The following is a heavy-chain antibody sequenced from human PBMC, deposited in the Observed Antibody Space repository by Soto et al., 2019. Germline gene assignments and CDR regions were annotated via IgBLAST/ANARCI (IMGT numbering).Heavy chain of an antibody. CDR2: INHSGGST. CDR1: GYTFTSYY. J-gene: IGHJ4*02. D-gene: IGHD4-17*01. CDR3: ARDHGLNAAIDY. Sequence: GASVKVSCKASGYTFTSYYMHWVRQAPGQGLEWMGIINHSGGSTSYAQKFQGRVTMTRDTSTSTVYMELSSLRSEDTAVYYCARDHGLNAAIDYWGQGTLVTVSS. V-gene: IGHV1-46*01.